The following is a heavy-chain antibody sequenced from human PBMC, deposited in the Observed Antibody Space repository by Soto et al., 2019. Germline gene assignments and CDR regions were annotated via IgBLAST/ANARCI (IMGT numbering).Heavy chain of an antibody. CDR1: AYTLTEFP. V-gene: IGHV1-24*01. CDR3: AIGGRAAEFDY. Sequence: QVQVVQAGAEVRKPGASVKLSCKVLAYTLTEFPIHWLRQAPGKGLEWMGVYDPEEGETIFAQKVQGRVTMTEDTSTDTVYMELSSLRSEDTAVYYCAIGGRAAEFDYWGQRTLVTVSS. D-gene: IGHD2-15*01. CDR2: YDPEEGET. J-gene: IGHJ4*02.